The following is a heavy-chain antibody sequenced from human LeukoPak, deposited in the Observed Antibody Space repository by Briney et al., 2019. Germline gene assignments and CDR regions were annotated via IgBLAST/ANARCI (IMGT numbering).Heavy chain of an antibody. D-gene: IGHD3-22*01. CDR2: INHSGST. CDR3: ARLMIVVAPYYYYGMDV. V-gene: IGHV4-34*01. J-gene: IGHJ6*02. CDR1: GGSFSGYY. Sequence: PSETLSLTCAVYGGSFSGYYWSWIRQPPGKGLEWIGEINHSGSTNYNPSLKSRVTISVDTSKNQFSLKLSSVTAADTAVYYCARLMIVVAPYYYYGMDVWGQGTTVTVSS.